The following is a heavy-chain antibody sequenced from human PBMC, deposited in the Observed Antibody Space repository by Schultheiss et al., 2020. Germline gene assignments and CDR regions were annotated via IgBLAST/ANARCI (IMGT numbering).Heavy chain of an antibody. Sequence: GGSLRLSCAASGFTFSSYGMHWVRQAPGKGLEWVAVIWYDGSNKYYADSVKGRFTISRDNSKNTLYLQMNSLRAEDTAVYYCARWFYSGDYEYHYGMDVWGQGTTVTVS. CDR2: IWYDGSNK. CDR3: ARWFYSGDYEYHYGMDV. V-gene: IGHV3-33*01. CDR1: GFTFSSYG. D-gene: IGHD4-17*01. J-gene: IGHJ6*02.